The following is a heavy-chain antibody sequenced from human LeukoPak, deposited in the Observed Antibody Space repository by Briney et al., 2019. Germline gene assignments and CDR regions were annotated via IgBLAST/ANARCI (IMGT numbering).Heavy chain of an antibody. CDR2: ISSSSSYI. CDR1: GFTFSSYS. V-gene: IGHV3-21*01. D-gene: IGHD4-11*01. J-gene: IGHJ5*02. Sequence: PGGSLRLSCAASGFTFSSYSMNWVRQAPGKGLEWVSSISSSSSYIYCADSVKGRFTISRDNAKNSLYLQMNSLRAEDPAVYYCARYPRFGMTTAWFDPWGQGTLVTVSS. CDR3: ARYPRFGMTTAWFDP.